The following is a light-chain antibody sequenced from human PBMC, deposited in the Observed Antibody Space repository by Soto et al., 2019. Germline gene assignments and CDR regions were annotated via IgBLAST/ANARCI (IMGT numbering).Light chain of an antibody. CDR2: ATS. V-gene: IGKV1-39*01. CDR3: QQSYSTPIT. CDR1: QNVNRF. J-gene: IGKJ5*01. Sequence: DIQMTQSPSSLSASVGDSVTITCRASQNVNRFLHWYQQRPGKAPKLLIYATSTLQTGVPSRFSGSGSGTDFTLTISSLQPEDFATYYCQQSYSTPITFGQGTRLEIK.